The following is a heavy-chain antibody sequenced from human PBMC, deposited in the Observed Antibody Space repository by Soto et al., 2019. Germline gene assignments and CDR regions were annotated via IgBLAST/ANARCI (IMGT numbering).Heavy chain of an antibody. D-gene: IGHD2-2*01. Sequence: GGSLRLSCAASAFSFSTYVMSWVRQALGQGLEWVSTITGSGDSTYYADSVKGRFTISRDNAKNSLYLQMNSLRAEDTAVYYCARDSLGYCTSTSCYWSEDYWGQGTLVTVSS. CDR2: ITGSGDST. J-gene: IGHJ4*02. CDR3: ARDSLGYCTSTSCYWSEDY. CDR1: AFSFSTYV. V-gene: IGHV3-23*01.